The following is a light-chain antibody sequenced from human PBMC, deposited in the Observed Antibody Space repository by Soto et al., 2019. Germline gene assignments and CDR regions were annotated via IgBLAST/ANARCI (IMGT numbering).Light chain of an antibody. J-gene: IGLJ1*01. Sequence: QAVVTQPPSVSGAPGQRVTIPCTGSSSNIGAGYDVHWYQQLPGTAPKLLIYGNSNRPSGVPDRFSGSKSGTSASLAITGLQAEDEADYYCQSYDSSLSADVFGTGTKVTVL. CDR3: QSYDSSLSADV. CDR2: GNS. V-gene: IGLV1-40*01. CDR1: SSNIGAGYD.